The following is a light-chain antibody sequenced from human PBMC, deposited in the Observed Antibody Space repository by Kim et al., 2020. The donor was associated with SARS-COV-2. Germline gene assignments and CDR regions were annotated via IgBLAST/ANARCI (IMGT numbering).Light chain of an antibody. CDR2: EDN. CDR3: QSYDNSNVV. V-gene: IGLV6-57*03. Sequence: GEELPVAGTPSSGSIARYYWQWYQQRPGRAPTTVIYEDNQRPSGVPDRFSGSIDSSSNSASLTISGLKTEDEADYYCQSYDNSNVVFGGGTQLTVL. CDR1: SGSIARYY. J-gene: IGLJ2*01.